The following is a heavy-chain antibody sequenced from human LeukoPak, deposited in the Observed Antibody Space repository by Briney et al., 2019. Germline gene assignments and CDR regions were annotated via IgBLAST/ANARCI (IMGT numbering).Heavy chain of an antibody. V-gene: IGHV3-48*03. CDR3: ARVTYYYDTAIDY. Sequence: GGSLRLSCAASGFTFSSYEMNWVRQAPGKGLEWVSYISSSGSTIYYADSVKGRFTISRDNAKNSLYLQMNSLRAEDTAVYYCARVTYYYDTAIDYWGQGTLVTVSS. D-gene: IGHD3-22*01. CDR1: GFTFSSYE. CDR2: ISSSGSTI. J-gene: IGHJ4*02.